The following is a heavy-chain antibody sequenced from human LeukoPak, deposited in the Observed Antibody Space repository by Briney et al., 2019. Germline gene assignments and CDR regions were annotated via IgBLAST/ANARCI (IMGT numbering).Heavy chain of an antibody. CDR1: GYTFTNHD. V-gene: IGHV1-18*01. CDR2: ISVYSGNT. Sequence: ASXKVACKASGYTFTNHDISWVRQAPGQGLEWMGWISVYSGNTNYAQDFQGRVTMTTDTSTSTAYMELRSLRADDTAVYYCARHGRAVMNVWFDPWGQGTLVSVSS. CDR3: ARHGRAVMNVWFDP. D-gene: IGHD1-26*01. J-gene: IGHJ5*02.